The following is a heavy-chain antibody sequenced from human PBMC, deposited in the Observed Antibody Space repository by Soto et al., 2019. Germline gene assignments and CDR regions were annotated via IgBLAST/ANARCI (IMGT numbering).Heavy chain of an antibody. CDR2: ISYDGSNK. CDR3: AKADTYFWSGYYMSY. CDR1: GFTFSIYG. D-gene: IGHD3-3*01. V-gene: IGHV3-30*18. Sequence: PGGSLRLSCAASGFTFSIYGMHWVRQAPGKGLEWVAVISYDGSNKYYADSVKGRFTISRDNSKNTLYLQMNSLRAEDTAVYYCAKADTYFWSGYYMSYWGQGTLVTVSS. J-gene: IGHJ4*02.